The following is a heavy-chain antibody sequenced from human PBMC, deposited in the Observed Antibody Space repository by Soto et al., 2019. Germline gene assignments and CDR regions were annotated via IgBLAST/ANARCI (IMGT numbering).Heavy chain of an antibody. V-gene: IGHV3-23*01. Sequence: GGSLRLSCAASGFTFSNYAMGWVRQAPGKGLEWVSLITGGGSNTYYADSVKGRFTVSGDNSKNTLYLQMNSLRAEDTAVYYCAKGRKYSSSTDFDYWGQGNQVTVSS. D-gene: IGHD6-6*01. CDR3: AKGRKYSSSTDFDY. J-gene: IGHJ4*02. CDR2: ITGGGSNT. CDR1: GFTFSNYA.